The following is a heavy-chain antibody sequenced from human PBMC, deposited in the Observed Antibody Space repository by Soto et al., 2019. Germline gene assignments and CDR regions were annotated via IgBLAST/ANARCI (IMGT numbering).Heavy chain of an antibody. Sequence: GPSVKVSCKASGGTFGSYAISWVRQAQGQGLEWMGWIIANIGTTNYAQKLQGRVTMTTDESTSTAYMELRSLRSDDTAVYYCARDLGIVVVPAAMTPFDYWGQGTLVTVSS. CDR3: ARDLGIVVVPAAMTPFDY. CDR2: IIANIGTT. V-gene: IGHV1-69*05. J-gene: IGHJ4*02. D-gene: IGHD2-2*03. CDR1: GGTFGSYA.